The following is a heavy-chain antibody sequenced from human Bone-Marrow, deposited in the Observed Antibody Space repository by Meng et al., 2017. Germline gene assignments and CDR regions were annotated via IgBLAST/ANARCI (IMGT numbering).Heavy chain of an antibody. V-gene: IGHV3-33*01. CDR2: IWYDGSNK. CDR1: GFTFSSYG. J-gene: IGHJ3*02. CDR3: ARDHSSGWYYGARYDI. Sequence: GESLKISCAASGFTFSSYGMHWVRQAPGKGQEWVAVIWYDGSNKYYADSVKGRFTISRDNSKNTLYLQMNSLRAEDTAVYYCARDHSSGWYYGARYDIWGQGTMVTVSS. D-gene: IGHD6-19*01.